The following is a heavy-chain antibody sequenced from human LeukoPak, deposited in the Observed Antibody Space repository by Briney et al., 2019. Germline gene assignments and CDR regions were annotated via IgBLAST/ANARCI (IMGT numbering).Heavy chain of an antibody. CDR3: ARETWDFDS. J-gene: IGHJ4*02. CDR2: ISGRGDST. D-gene: IGHD1-26*01. CDR1: GFTFSSFA. V-gene: IGHV3-23*01. Sequence: GGSLRLSCAASGFTFSSFAMSWVRQAPGKGLEWVSVISGRGDSTYYADSVTGRFTISRDNSKSTVYLQMNSLRAEYTAVYYGARETWDFDSWGQGTLVIVSS.